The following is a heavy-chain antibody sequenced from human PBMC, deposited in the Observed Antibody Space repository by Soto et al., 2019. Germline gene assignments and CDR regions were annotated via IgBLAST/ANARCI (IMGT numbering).Heavy chain of an antibody. CDR1: GYTFTGYY. V-gene: IGHV1-69*13. D-gene: IGHD3-10*01. J-gene: IGHJ6*02. Sequence: SVKVSCKASGYTFTGYYMHWVRQAPGQGLEWMGGIIPIFGTANYAQKFQGRVTITADESTSTAYMELSSLRSEDTAVYYCARGPPGRRYYYYYGMDVWGQGTTVTVSS. CDR3: ARGPPGRRYYYYYGMDV. CDR2: IIPIFGTA.